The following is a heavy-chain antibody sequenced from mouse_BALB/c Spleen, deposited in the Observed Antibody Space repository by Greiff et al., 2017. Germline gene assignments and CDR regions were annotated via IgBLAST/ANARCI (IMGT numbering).Heavy chain of an antibody. CDR3: ARHRDGNYWDWYFDV. Sequence: EVQLVESGGGLVKPGGSLKLSCAASGFTFSSYAMSWVRQTPEKRLEWVATISSGGSYTYYPDSVKGRFTISRDNAKNTLYLQMSSLRSEDTAMYYCARHRDGNYWDWYFDVWGAGTTVTVSS. CDR1: GFTFSSYA. V-gene: IGHV5-9-3*01. J-gene: IGHJ1*01. D-gene: IGHD2-1*01. CDR2: ISSGGSYT.